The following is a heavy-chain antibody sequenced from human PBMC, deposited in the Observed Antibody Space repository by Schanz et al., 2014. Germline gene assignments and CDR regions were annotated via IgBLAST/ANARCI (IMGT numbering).Heavy chain of an antibody. D-gene: IGHD2-15*01. Sequence: VQLVESGGGVVQPGKSLRLSCTASGFPFSDYFMAWIRQPPGRGLEWVSAISASGGTTYYADSVKGRFTISRDNSKNTLYLQMNSLRAEDTAVYYCAKTPREYCNYDNCPNWFDSWGQGTLVTASS. CDR1: GFPFSDYF. V-gene: IGHV3-23*04. J-gene: IGHJ5*01. CDR2: ISASGGTT. CDR3: AKTPREYCNYDNCPNWFDS.